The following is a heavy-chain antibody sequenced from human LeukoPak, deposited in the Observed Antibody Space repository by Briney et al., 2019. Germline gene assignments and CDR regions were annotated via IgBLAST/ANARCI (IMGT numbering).Heavy chain of an antibody. CDR1: GFTFSSYE. Sequence: PGGSLRLSCAASGFTFSSYEMNWVRQAPGKGLEWVSYISSSGSTIYYADSVKGRFTISRDNAKNSLYLQMNSLRAEDTAVYYCARRRGWTESYYFGYWGQGTLVTVSS. J-gene: IGHJ4*02. CDR3: ARRRGWTESYYFGY. D-gene: IGHD1-1*01. V-gene: IGHV3-48*03. CDR2: ISSSGSTI.